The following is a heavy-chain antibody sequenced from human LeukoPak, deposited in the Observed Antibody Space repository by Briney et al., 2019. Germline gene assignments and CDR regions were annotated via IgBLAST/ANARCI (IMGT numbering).Heavy chain of an antibody. J-gene: IGHJ5*02. Sequence: ASVKVSCKASGGTFSSYAISWVRQAPGQGLEWMGGFDPEDGETIYAQKFQGRVTMTEDTSTDTAYMELSSLRSEDTAVYYCATDWKGWFDPWGQGTLVTVSS. CDR3: ATDWKGWFDP. D-gene: IGHD1-1*01. CDR2: FDPEDGET. V-gene: IGHV1-24*01. CDR1: GGTFSSYA.